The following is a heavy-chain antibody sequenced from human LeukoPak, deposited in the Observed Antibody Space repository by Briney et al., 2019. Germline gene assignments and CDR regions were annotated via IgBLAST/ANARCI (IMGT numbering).Heavy chain of an antibody. CDR1: GGSISSGSYY. V-gene: IGHV4-61*02. CDR3: ARVREYDILTGFRGMDV. Sequence: PSQTLSLTCTVSGGSISSGSYYWSWIRQPAGKGLEWIGRIYTSGSTNYNPSLKSRVTISVDTSKNQFSLKLSSVTAADTAVYYCARVREYDILTGFRGMDVWGQGTTVTVSS. D-gene: IGHD3-9*01. CDR2: IYTSGST. J-gene: IGHJ6*02.